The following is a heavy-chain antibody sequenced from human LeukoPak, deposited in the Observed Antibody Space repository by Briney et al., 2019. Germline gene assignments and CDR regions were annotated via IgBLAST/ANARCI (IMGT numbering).Heavy chain of an antibody. J-gene: IGHJ4*02. CDR1: GFTFSNYA. CDR2: ISDTGGAT. V-gene: IGHV3-23*01. Sequence: GGSLRLSCAASGFTFSNYAMSWVRQAPGKGLEWVSCISDTGGATYYADSVKGRFTISRDNSKNTLSLQVNSLRADDTALYYCAKGIGSTGYHPFDYWGQGTLVTVSS. CDR3: AKGIGSTGYHPFDY. D-gene: IGHD3-22*01.